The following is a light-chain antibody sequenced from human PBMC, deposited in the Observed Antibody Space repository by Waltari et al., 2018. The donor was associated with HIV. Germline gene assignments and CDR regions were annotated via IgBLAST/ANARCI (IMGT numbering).Light chain of an antibody. Sequence: QTALTQPASVSGSPGQSITISCTGTSSDVGAYNLVSWYQQHPGKAPRLIIYDVSERPAGVSNRFTGSKSGNTASLTISGLQAEDEADDYCCSYVSEIVPCVFGGGTKLTVL. CDR1: SSDVGAYNL. CDR3: CSYVSEIVPCV. J-gene: IGLJ3*02. CDR2: DVS. V-gene: IGLV2-23*02.